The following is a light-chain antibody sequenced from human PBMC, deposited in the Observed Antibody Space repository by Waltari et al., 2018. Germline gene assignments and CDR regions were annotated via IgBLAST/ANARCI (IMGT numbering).Light chain of an antibody. CDR2: DAS. CDR3: QQSYNTPPMYT. Sequence: IQMTQSPSTLSASVGDRVTITCRASQFLSNWLAWYQHQPGKAPKLLIYDASKLKSGVPSRFSGSGSGTEFTLTIASLQPDDFATYFCQQSYNTPPMYTFGQGTKLELK. V-gene: IGKV1-5*01. J-gene: IGKJ2*01. CDR1: QFLSNW.